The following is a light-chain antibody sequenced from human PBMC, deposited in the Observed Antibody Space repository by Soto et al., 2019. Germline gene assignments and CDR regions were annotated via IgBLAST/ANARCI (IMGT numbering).Light chain of an antibody. CDR1: QSLLHSDGKTY. CDR3: MQSLELPRT. V-gene: IGKV2D-29*01. J-gene: IGKJ1*01. CDR2: EVS. Sequence: DIVMTQTPISLSVTPRQPTSISCKSSQSLLHSDGKTYLSRYLQKPGQPPQLLISEVSNRFSGVPDRFSGSGSGTDFTLKISRVEADDVGVYYCMQSLELPRTFGQGTKVEIK.